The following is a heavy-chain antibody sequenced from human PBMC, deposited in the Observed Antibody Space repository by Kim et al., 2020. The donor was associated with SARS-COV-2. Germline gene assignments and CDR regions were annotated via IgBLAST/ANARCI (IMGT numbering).Heavy chain of an antibody. CDR1: GYSFTSYW. J-gene: IGHJ4*02. Sequence: GESLKISCKGSGYSFTSYWIGWVRQMPGKGLEWMGIIYPGDSDTRYSPSFQGQVTISADKSISTAYLQWSSLKASDTAMYYCARPRYYGSGSYSSNPYYFDYWGQGTLVTVSS. D-gene: IGHD3-10*01. V-gene: IGHV5-51*01. CDR3: ARPRYYGSGSYSSNPYYFDY. CDR2: IYPGDSDT.